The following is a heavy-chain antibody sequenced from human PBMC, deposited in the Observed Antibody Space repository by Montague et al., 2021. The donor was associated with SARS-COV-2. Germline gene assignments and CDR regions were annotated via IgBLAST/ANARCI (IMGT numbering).Heavy chain of an antibody. V-gene: IGHV4-61*01. CDR1: GGSVSSATYY. J-gene: IGHJ6*02. CDR2: INYSGST. D-gene: IGHD3-10*01. CDR3: ASSGGYYYYYQGVDV. Sequence: SETLSLTCTVSGGSVSSATYYWSWIRQPPGKGLEWIGYINYSGSTSCNPSLKSRATISVDMSKNQFSLKLNSVTAADTAVYYCASSGGYYYYYQGVDVWGQGTTVTVSS.